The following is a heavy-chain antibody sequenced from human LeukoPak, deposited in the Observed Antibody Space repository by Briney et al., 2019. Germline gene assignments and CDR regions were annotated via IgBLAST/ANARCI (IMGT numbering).Heavy chain of an antibody. CDR1: GFTFSSYG. Sequence: GRSLRLSCAASGFTFSSYGMHWVRQAPGKGLEWVAVIWYDGSNKYYADSVKGRFTISRDNSKNTLYLQMNSLRAEDTAVYYCARASGYGGNPDYWGQGTLVTVSS. V-gene: IGHV3-33*01. J-gene: IGHJ4*02. CDR2: IWYDGSNK. CDR3: ARASGYGGNPDY. D-gene: IGHD4-23*01.